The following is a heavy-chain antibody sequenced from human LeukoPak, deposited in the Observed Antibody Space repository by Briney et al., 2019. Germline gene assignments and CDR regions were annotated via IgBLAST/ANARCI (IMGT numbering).Heavy chain of an antibody. Sequence: SVKVSCKASGYTFTSYGISWVRQAPGQGLEWMGGIIPIFGTANYAQKFQGRVTITTDESTSTAYMELRSLRSEDTAVYYCARGPMTTVTYYFDYWGQGTLVTVSA. V-gene: IGHV1-69*05. D-gene: IGHD4-11*01. J-gene: IGHJ4*02. CDR3: ARGPMTTVTYYFDY. CDR1: GYTFTSYG. CDR2: IIPIFGTA.